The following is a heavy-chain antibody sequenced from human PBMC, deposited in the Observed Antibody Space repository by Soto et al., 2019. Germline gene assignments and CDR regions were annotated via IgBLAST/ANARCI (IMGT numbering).Heavy chain of an antibody. J-gene: IGHJ5*02. V-gene: IGHV7-4-1*01. CDR1: GYTFTSYA. D-gene: IGHD6-19*01. CDR2: INTNTGNP. CDR3: ARGGWSARGHWFDP. Sequence: QVKLVQSGSELKKPGASVKVSCKASGYTFTSYAMNWVRQAPGQGLEWMGWINTNTGNPTYAQGFTGRFVFSLDTSVSTEYLQSCSLKAEDTAVYYCARGGWSARGHWFDPWGQGTLVTVSS.